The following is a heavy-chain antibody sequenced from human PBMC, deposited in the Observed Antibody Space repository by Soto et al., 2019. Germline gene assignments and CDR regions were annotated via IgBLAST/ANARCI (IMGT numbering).Heavy chain of an antibody. CDR2: INHSGST. Sequence: PEKELEWIGEINHSGSTNYNPSLKSRVTISVDTSKNQFSLKLSSVTAADTAVYYCARGWENYYGTGRCGRCFYPWGQGSLVAFS. V-gene: IGHV4-34*01. D-gene: IGHD3-10*01. CDR3: ARGWENYYGTGRCGRCFYP. J-gene: IGHJ5*02.